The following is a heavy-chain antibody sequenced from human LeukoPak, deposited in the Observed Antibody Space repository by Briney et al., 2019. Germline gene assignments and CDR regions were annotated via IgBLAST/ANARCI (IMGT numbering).Heavy chain of an antibody. V-gene: IGHV5-51*01. D-gene: IGHD4-17*01. CDR2: IHPGDSDT. Sequence: GESLKISCKGSGYSFTNYWIAWVRQMPGKGLEWMGIIHPGDSDTRYSPSFQGQVTISADKSISTAYLQWSSLKASDTAMYYCAKMPTTVGPFDYWGQGTMVTVSS. CDR3: AKMPTTVGPFDY. J-gene: IGHJ4*02. CDR1: GYSFTNYW.